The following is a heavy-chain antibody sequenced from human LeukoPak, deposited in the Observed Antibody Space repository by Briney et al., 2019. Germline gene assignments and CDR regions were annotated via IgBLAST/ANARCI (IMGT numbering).Heavy chain of an antibody. J-gene: IGHJ3*02. V-gene: IGHV4-61*02. CDR3: ARDYYDSSGYYPSFDI. CDR2: IYTSGST. D-gene: IGHD3-22*01. Sequence: PSQTLSLTCTVSGDSISSGNYYWTWIRQPAGKGLEWIGRIYTSGSTNYNPSLKRRVTISVDTSKNQFSLKLSSVTAEDTAVYYCARDYYDSSGYYPSFDIWGQGTMVTVSS. CDR1: GDSISSGNYY.